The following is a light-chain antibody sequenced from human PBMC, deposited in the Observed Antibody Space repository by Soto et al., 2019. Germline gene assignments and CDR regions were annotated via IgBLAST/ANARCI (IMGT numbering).Light chain of an antibody. CDR3: CSYAGSYTYVV. Sequence: QSALTQPRSVSGSPGPSVTISCTGTSSDVGGYNYVSWYQQHPGKAPKLMIYDVSKRPSGVPDRFSGSKSGNTASLTISGLQAEDEADYYCCSYAGSYTYVVFGGGTKVTVL. CDR1: SSDVGGYNY. J-gene: IGLJ2*01. CDR2: DVS. V-gene: IGLV2-11*01.